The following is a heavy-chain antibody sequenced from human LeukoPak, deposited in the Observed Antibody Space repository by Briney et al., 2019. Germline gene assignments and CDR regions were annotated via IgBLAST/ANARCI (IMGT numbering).Heavy chain of an antibody. J-gene: IGHJ4*02. D-gene: IGHD2-15*01. CDR1: GFTFSNYE. V-gene: IGHV3-48*03. CDR3: ARSDWWHDY. CDR2: INRSGSTT. Sequence: PGGSLRLSCAASGFTFSNYEMNWVRQAPGKGLEWLSYINRSGSTTYYADSVKGRFTISRDNAKNSLYLQMNSLRAEDTAVYCCARSDWWHDYWGQGTLVTVSS.